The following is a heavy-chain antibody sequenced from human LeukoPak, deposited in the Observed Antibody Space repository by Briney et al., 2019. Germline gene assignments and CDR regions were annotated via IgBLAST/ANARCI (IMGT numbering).Heavy chain of an antibody. CDR2: IIPILGIA. J-gene: IGHJ6*03. CDR1: GGTFSSYT. D-gene: IGHD2-2*01. CDR3: ARVGVVPAENYYYMDV. Sequence: SVKVSCKASGGTFSSYTISWVRQAPGQGLEWMGRIIPILGIANYAQKFQGRVTITADKSTSTAYMELSSLRSEDTAVYYCARVGVVPAENYYYMDVWGKGTSVTVSS. V-gene: IGHV1-69*02.